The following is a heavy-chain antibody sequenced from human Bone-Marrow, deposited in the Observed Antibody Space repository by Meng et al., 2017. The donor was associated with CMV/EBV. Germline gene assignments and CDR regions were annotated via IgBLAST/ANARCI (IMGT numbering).Heavy chain of an antibody. D-gene: IGHD1-1*01. Sequence: SETLSLTCTVSGGSISSYYWSWIRQPPGKGLEWIGYIYYSGSTNYNPSLKSRVTISVDTSKNQFSLKLSSVTAADTAVYYCARGGNGDSYDYWGQGTLVPSPQ. V-gene: IGHV4-59*01. CDR2: IYYSGST. J-gene: IGHJ4*02. CDR3: ARGGNGDSYDY. CDR1: GGSISSYY.